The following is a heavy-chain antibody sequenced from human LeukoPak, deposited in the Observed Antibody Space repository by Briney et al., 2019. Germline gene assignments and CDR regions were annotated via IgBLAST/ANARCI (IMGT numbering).Heavy chain of an antibody. CDR3: ARLHDGHSGYDFISYYFDY. Sequence: SETLSLTCTVSGGSISSYYWSWLRQPPRKGLEWIGYIYYSGSTNYNPSLKSRVTISVDTSKNQFSLKLSSVTAADTAVYYCARLHDGHSGYDFISYYFDYWGQGTLVTVSP. J-gene: IGHJ4*02. D-gene: IGHD5-12*01. CDR1: GGSISSYY. CDR2: IYYSGST. V-gene: IGHV4-59*08.